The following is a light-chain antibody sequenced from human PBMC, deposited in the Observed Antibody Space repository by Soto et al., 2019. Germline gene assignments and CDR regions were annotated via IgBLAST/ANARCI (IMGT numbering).Light chain of an antibody. V-gene: IGLV2-14*01. CDR1: NSDVGGYNY. J-gene: IGLJ2*01. CDR3: SSHTSSGSRV. CDR2: DVS. Sequence: QSVLTQPASVSGSPGQSIAISCTGTNSDVGGYNYVSWYQQHPGKAPKLMIYDVSNRPSGVSDRFSGSKSGNTASLTISGLQAEDEADYYCSSHTSSGSRVFGGGTKLTVL.